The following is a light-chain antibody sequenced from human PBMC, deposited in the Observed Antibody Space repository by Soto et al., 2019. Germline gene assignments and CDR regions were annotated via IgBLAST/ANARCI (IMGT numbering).Light chain of an antibody. J-gene: IGKJ1*01. CDR2: GAS. CDR3: QQYYNWPRT. V-gene: IGKV3-15*01. Sequence: EIAMTQSPATLSVSPGERATLSCRASQSVNTNLAWYQQKPGQAPRLLIYGASTRATGIPARFSGSGSGTEFTLTISSLQSEDFAVYYCQQYYNWPRTFGQGTKVDIK. CDR1: QSVNTN.